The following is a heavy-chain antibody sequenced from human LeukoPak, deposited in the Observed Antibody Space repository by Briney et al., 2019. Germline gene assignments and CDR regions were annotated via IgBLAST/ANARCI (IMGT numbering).Heavy chain of an antibody. CDR1: GYTFTSYG. J-gene: IGHJ6*02. Sequence: GASVTVSCKASGYTFTSYGISWVRQAPGQGLEWMGWISAYNGNTNYAQKLQGRVTMTTDTSTSTAYMELRSLRSDDTAMYYCAREGMVRGVIYYYGMDVWGQGTTVTVSS. CDR3: AREGMVRGVIYYYGMDV. D-gene: IGHD3-10*01. V-gene: IGHV1-18*01. CDR2: ISAYNGNT.